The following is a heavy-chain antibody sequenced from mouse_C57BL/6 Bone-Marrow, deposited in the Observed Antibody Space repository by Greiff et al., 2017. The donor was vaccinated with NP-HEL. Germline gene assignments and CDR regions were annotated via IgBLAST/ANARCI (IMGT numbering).Heavy chain of an antibody. V-gene: IGHV1-81*01. CDR1: GYTFTSYG. D-gene: IGHD2-2*01. CDR2: IYPRSGNT. CDR3: ARGRLRRKDYFDY. Sequence: VQRVESGAELARPGASVKLSCKASGYTFTSYGISWVKQRTGQGLEWIGEIYPRSGNTYYNEKFKGKATLTADKSSSTAYMELRSLTSEDSAVYFCARGRLRRKDYFDYWGQGTTLTVSS. J-gene: IGHJ2*01.